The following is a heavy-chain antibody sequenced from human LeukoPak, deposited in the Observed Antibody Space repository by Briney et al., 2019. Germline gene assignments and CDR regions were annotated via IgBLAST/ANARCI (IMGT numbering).Heavy chain of an antibody. Sequence: ASVKVSCKASGYTFTSYDINWVRQATGQGLEWMGWMNPNSGNTGYVQKFQGRVTMTRNTSISTAYMELSSLRSEDTAVYYCARVHSSGTSIFYGMDVWGQGTTVTVSS. CDR1: GYTFTSYD. J-gene: IGHJ6*02. V-gene: IGHV1-8*01. CDR2: MNPNSGNT. D-gene: IGHD6-19*01. CDR3: ARVHSSGTSIFYGMDV.